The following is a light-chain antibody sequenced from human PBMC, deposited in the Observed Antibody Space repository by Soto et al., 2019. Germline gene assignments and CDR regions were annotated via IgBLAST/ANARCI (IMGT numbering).Light chain of an antibody. CDR2: EVS. Sequence: QSALTQPASVSGSPGQPITISSTGTSSDVGGYKYVSWYQQHPDKAPKLIIFEVSNRPSGISSRFSGSKSGNTASLTISGLQAEDEADYYCASYTSSSTSVIFGRGTKLTVL. V-gene: IGLV2-14*01. CDR3: ASYTSSSTSVI. CDR1: SSDVGGYKY. J-gene: IGLJ2*01.